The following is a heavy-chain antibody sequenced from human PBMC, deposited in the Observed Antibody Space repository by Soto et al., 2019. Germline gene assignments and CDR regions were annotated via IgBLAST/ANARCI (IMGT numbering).Heavy chain of an antibody. CDR3: ARAWDF. V-gene: IGHV4-30-4*01. J-gene: IGHJ1*01. CDR1: VVSVIRDYQ. Sequence: SETLSLTCTFSVVSVIRDYQWIWIRQPPGKGLEWIGHISYSGSPYYHPSLRSRLSISVDTSKNQFSLKVKSVTAADTAVYYCARAWDFWGQGTLVTVSS. D-gene: IGHD1-26*01. CDR2: ISYSGSP.